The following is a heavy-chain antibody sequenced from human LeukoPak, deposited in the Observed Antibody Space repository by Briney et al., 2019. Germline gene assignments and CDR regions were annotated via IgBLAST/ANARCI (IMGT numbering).Heavy chain of an antibody. D-gene: IGHD2-15*01. CDR2: IYTSGST. J-gene: IGHJ4*02. CDR3: ASGRRSRREVDY. V-gene: IGHV4-4*07. CDR1: GGSISSYY. Sequence: SETLSLTCTVSGGSISSYYWSWIRQPAGKGLEWIGRIYTSGSTNYNPSLKSLVTMSVDTSKNQFSLKLSSVTAADTAVYYCASGRRSRREVDYWGQGTLVTVSS.